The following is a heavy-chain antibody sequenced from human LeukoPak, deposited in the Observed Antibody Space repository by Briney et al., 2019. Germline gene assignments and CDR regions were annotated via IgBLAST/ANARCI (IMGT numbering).Heavy chain of an antibody. CDR2: ISSSSSYI. J-gene: IGHJ4*02. D-gene: IGHD1-26*01. V-gene: IGHV3-21*01. CDR1: GFTFSSYS. CDR3: AAEKIVGAVFDY. Sequence: VGSLRLSCAASGFTFSSYSMNWVRQAPGKGLEWVSSISSSSSYIYYADSVKGRFTISRDNAKNSLYLQMNSLRAEDTAVYYSAAEKIVGAVFDYWGQGTLVTVSS.